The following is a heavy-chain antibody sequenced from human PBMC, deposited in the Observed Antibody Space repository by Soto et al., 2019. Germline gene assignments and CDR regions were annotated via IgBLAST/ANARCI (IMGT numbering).Heavy chain of an antibody. CDR1: GYTFTGYY. J-gene: IGHJ4*02. CDR3: ARLFSSYYDILTGPKPIDY. CDR2: INPNSGGT. V-gene: IGHV1-2*04. D-gene: IGHD3-9*01. Sequence: ASVKVSCKASGYTFTGYYMHWVRQAPGQGLEWMGWINPNSGGTNYAQKFQGWVTMTRDTSISTAYMELSRLRSDDTAVYYCARLFSSYYDILTGPKPIDYWGQGTLVTVPQ.